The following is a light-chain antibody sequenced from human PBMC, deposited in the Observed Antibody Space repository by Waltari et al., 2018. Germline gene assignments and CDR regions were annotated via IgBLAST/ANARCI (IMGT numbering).Light chain of an antibody. V-gene: IGKV1-5*03. CDR2: KAT. CDR3: QQYNSYSPT. CDR1: QSISSW. Sequence: DIQMTQSPSTLSASVGDRVTITCRAIQSISSWLAWYQQKPGKAPKLLIYKATILESWVPSRFSGSGSGTEFTLTSSSLQPDDFATYYCQQYNSYSPTFGQGTKVEIK. J-gene: IGKJ1*01.